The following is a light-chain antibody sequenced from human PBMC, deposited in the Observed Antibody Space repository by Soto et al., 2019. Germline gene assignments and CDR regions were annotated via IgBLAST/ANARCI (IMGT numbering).Light chain of an antibody. Sequence: IVMTESRATLSVSPVERAALSCMASQSISSNLAWYQQKPGQAPRLLMFRTSSRATGFPARFSGSGSGTDFTLTISSLEPEDFAVYYCQQRSNWPPKITFGQGTRLEIK. V-gene: IGKV3-11*01. CDR3: QQRSNWPPKIT. J-gene: IGKJ5*01. CDR1: QSISSN. CDR2: RTS.